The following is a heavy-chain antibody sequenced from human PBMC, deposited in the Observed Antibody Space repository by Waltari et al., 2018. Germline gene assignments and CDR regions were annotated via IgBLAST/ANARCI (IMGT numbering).Heavy chain of an antibody. CDR1: GFTFSSYS. Sequence: EVQLVESGGGLVKPGGSLRLSCAASGFTFSSYSMNWVRQAPGKGLDWVSSISSSSSYIYDADSVKGRFTISRDNAKNSLYLQMNSLRAEDTAVYYGARDAAAMAYMDVWGKGTTVIVSS. V-gene: IGHV3-21*01. J-gene: IGHJ6*03. CDR3: ARDAAAMAYMDV. D-gene: IGHD2-2*01. CDR2: ISSSSSYI.